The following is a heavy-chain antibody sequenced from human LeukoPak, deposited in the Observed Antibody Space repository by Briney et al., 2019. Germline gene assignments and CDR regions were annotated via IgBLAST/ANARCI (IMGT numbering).Heavy chain of an antibody. CDR2: INPNSGGT. J-gene: IGHJ4*02. Sequence: ASVKVSCKASGYTFTSYGISWVRQAPGQGLEWMGWINPNSGGTNYAQKFQGRVTMTRDTSISTAYMELSRLRSDDTAVYYCARDRGSGTSGDYWGQGTLVTVSS. D-gene: IGHD3-10*01. CDR3: ARDRGSGTSGDY. CDR1: GYTFTSYG. V-gene: IGHV1-2*02.